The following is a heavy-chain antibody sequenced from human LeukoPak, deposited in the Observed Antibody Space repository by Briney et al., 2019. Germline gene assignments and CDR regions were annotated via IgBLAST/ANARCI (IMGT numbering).Heavy chain of an antibody. Sequence: GGSLRLSCAASGFTFSSYAMSWVRQTPGKGLEYISGLSGSGASTYYADSVKGRFTISRDNSKNTLYLQMNSLRAEDTAVYYCAKSSAREMATPHHDYRGQGTLVTASS. V-gene: IGHV3-23*01. CDR3: AKSSAREMATPHHDY. CDR2: LSGSGAST. D-gene: IGHD5-24*01. CDR1: GFTFSSYA. J-gene: IGHJ4*02.